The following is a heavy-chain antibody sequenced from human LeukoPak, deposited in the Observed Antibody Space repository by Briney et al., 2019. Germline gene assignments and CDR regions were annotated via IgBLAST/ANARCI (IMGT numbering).Heavy chain of an antibody. V-gene: IGHV4-34*01. Sequence: SETLSLNCAVYGGSFTGYFWSWIRQPPGKGLEWIGEINHSGSTNYNPSLKSRVTISVDTSKNQFSLRLSPVTAADTAGYYCARGPWFDPWGQGTLVTVSS. J-gene: IGHJ5*02. CDR1: GGSFTGYF. CDR2: INHSGST. CDR3: ARGPWFDP.